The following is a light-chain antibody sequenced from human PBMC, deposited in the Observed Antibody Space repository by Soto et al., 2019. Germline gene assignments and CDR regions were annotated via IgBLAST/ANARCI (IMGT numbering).Light chain of an antibody. V-gene: IGLV2-11*01. J-gene: IGLJ3*02. CDR3: YSYAGSYTWV. CDR1: SSDVGGYNY. Sequence: QSALTQPRSVSGSPGQSVTISCTGTSSDVGGYNYVSWYQQHPGKAPKLMISDVSKRPSGVPERFSGSKSGNTASLTISGLQAEDEADYYCYSYAGSYTWVFGGGTKLTVL. CDR2: DVS.